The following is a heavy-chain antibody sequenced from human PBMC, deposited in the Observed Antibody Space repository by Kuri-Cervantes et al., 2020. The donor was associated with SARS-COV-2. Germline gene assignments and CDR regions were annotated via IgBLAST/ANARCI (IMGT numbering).Heavy chain of an antibody. CDR2: ISAYNGNT. CDR3: PRGLAAAFGVDY. D-gene: IGHD6-13*01. Sequence: ASVKVSCKAPGYTFTSYGISWVRQAPGQGLEWMGWISAYNGNTNYAQKLQGRVTMTRNTSISTAYMELSSLRSEDTAVYYCPRGLAAAFGVDYWGQGTLVTVSS. V-gene: IGHV1-18*04. CDR1: GYTFTSYG. J-gene: IGHJ4*02.